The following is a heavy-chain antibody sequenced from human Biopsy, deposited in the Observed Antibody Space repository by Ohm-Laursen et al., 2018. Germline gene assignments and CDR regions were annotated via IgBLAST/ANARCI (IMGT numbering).Heavy chain of an antibody. CDR1: GYTFTSYD. Sequence: ASVKVSCKASGYTFTSYDISWVGQAPGQGLEWMGWISPYNDTTSYPPKFQDRVTMTADTSTNTAHMELRSLRSDDTTVYYCARVFCTSTTCYGLLDNWGQGTVVTVSS. D-gene: IGHD2/OR15-2a*01. J-gene: IGHJ4*02. CDR2: ISPYNDTT. V-gene: IGHV1-18*01. CDR3: ARVFCTSTTCYGLLDN.